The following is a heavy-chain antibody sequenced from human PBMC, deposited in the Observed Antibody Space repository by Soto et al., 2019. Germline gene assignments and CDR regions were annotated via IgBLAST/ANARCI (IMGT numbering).Heavy chain of an antibody. D-gene: IGHD2-15*01. J-gene: IGHJ4*02. CDR2: VRSKANNYAT. CDR1: GFTFSASA. CDR3: TRQGGYCGGGSCYAFNDY. Sequence: EVQLVESGGGLVQPGGSLKLSCAASGFTFSASAMHWVRQASGKGLEWVGRVRSKANNYATAYAASVEGRFTISRDDSMNTAYLQMNSLKTEDTAVYYCTRQGGYCGGGSCYAFNDYWGQGTLVTVSS. V-gene: IGHV3-73*01.